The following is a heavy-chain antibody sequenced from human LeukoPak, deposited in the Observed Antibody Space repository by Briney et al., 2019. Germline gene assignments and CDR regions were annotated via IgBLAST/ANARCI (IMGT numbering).Heavy chain of an antibody. Sequence: GGSLRLSCAASEFTFSTYTMHWVRQAPGKGLEWVAVISYDGTKKSYAGSVKGRFTVSRDNSKNTLYLQMNSLRAEDTAVYYCARLETGDDYGGDYWGQGTLVTVCS. CDR1: EFTFSTYT. V-gene: IGHV3-30-3*01. CDR3: ARLETGDDYGGDY. D-gene: IGHD4-23*01. CDR2: ISYDGTKK. J-gene: IGHJ4*02.